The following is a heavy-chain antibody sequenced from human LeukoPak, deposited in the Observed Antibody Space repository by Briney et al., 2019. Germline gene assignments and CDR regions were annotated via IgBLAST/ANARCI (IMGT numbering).Heavy chain of an antibody. CDR1: GGSVSSGSYY. J-gene: IGHJ4*02. D-gene: IGHD3-22*01. CDR2: IYYGGSTT. CDR3: ARDQGIVGAFDY. Sequence: PSETLSLICTVSGGSVSSGSYYWSWIRQPPGKGLEWIGFIYYGGSTTNYNPSLKSRVTISVDTSKNQFSLKLSSVTAADTAVYYCARDQGIVGAFDYWGQGTLVTVSS. V-gene: IGHV4-61*01.